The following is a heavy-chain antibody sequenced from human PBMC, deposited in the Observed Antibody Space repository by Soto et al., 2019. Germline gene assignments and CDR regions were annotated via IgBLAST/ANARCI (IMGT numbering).Heavy chain of an antibody. CDR3: ARTVIFGVVNLMYYFDY. CDR2: IYYSGST. Sequence: PSETLSLTCTVSGGSISSSSYYWGWIRQPPGKGLEWIGSIYYSGSTYYNPSLKSRVTISVDTSKNQFSLKLSSVTAADTAVYYCARTVIFGVVNLMYYFDYWGQGTLVTVYS. J-gene: IGHJ4*02. V-gene: IGHV4-39*01. D-gene: IGHD3-3*01. CDR1: GGSISSSSYY.